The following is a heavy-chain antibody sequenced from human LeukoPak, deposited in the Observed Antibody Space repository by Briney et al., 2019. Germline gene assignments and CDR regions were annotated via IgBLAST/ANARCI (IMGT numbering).Heavy chain of an antibody. J-gene: IGHJ4*02. Sequence: GSLRLSCAASGFTFNTYSMNWVRQAPGKGLEWVSSISSRSSYVYYADSVKGRFTISRDNAKNSLYLQMNSLRAEDTAVYYCARDRIAVAGHDYFDYWGQGTLVTVSS. CDR1: GFTFNTYS. CDR3: ARDRIAVAGHDYFDY. V-gene: IGHV3-21*01. D-gene: IGHD6-19*01. CDR2: ISSRSSYV.